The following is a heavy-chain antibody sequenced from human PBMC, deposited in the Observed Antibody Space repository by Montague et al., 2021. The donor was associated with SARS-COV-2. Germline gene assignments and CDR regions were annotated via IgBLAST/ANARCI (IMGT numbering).Heavy chain of an antibody. D-gene: IGHD2-15*01. J-gene: IGHJ3*02. CDR3: ARWKLYCSGGSCYSNRFDI. CDR1: GGSISSSSYY. V-gene: IGHV4-39*01. Sequence: SETLSLTCTVSGGSISSSSYYWGWIRQPPGKGLELIGSIYYSGSTYYNPSLKSRVTISVDTSKNQFSLKLSSVTAADTAVYYCARWKLYCSGGSCYSNRFDIWGQGTMVAVSS. CDR2: IYYSGST.